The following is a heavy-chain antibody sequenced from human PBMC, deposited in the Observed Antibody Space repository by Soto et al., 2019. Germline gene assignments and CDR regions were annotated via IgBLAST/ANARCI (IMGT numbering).Heavy chain of an antibody. CDR3: AKDRGYSYGYYMDV. CDR2: ISWNSGSI. V-gene: IGHV3-9*01. CDR1: GFTFDDYA. D-gene: IGHD5-18*01. J-gene: IGHJ6*03. Sequence: GGSLRLSCAASGFTFDDYAMHWVRQAPGKGLEWVSGISWNSGSIGYADSVKGRFTISRDNAKNSLYLQMNSLRAEDTALYYCAKDRGYSYGYYMDVWGKGTTVTVSS.